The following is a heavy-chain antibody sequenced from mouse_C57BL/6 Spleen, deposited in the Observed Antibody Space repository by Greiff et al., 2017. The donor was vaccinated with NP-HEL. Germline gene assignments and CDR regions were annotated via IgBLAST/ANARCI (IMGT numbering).Heavy chain of an antibody. V-gene: IGHV5-17*01. J-gene: IGHJ2*01. CDR1: GFTFSDYG. Sequence: DVQLQESGGGLVKPGGSLKLSCAASGFTFSDYGMHWVRQAPEKGLEWVAYISSGSSTIYYADTVKGRFTISRDNAKNTLFLQMTSLRSEDTTMYYCARMRPDDYGEYYFDYGGQGTTLTVSS. D-gene: IGHD2-4*01. CDR2: ISSGSSTI. CDR3: ARMRPDDYGEYYFDY.